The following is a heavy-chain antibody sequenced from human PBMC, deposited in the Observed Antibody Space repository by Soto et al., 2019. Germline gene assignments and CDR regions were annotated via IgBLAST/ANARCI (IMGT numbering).Heavy chain of an antibody. CDR1: VGSISSSNW. V-gene: IGHV4-4*02. CDR2: IYHTGIT. CDR3: ARYSASGLYYYFGMEG. Sequence: SETLSLTCAFSVGSISSSNWWTWVRQPPGKGLEWIGDIYHTGITNYNPSLKSRVTILVDKYKNQFSLKLTSVTAADTAVYYCARYSASGLYYYFGMEGWGQRTTVSGSS. J-gene: IGHJ6*02. D-gene: IGHD6-13*01.